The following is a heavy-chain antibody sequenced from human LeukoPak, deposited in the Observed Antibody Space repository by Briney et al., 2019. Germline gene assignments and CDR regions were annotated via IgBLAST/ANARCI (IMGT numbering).Heavy chain of an antibody. J-gene: IGHJ4*02. CDR3: AKERDYVWGSYRPRRYFDY. Sequence: PGRSLRLSCAASGFTFSSYGMHWVRQAPGKGLEWVAVISYDGSNKYYADSVKGRFTISRDDSKNTLYLQMNSLRAEDTAVYYCAKERDYVWGSYRPRRYFDYWGQGTLVTVSS. D-gene: IGHD3-16*02. CDR2: ISYDGSNK. CDR1: GFTFSSYG. V-gene: IGHV3-30*18.